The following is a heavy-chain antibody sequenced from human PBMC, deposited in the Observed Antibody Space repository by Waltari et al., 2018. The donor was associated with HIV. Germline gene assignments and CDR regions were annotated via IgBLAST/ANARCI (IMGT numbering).Heavy chain of an antibody. Sequence: QVQLMQSGAEVRKPGASVMVSCQASGHIFTTSGPTWVRQAPGQGLEWMGWISPYSDYTYYAQNLQGRVTMTTDTSTATVYMELRSLRYDDTAVYYCARGIGSAAWYPFDNWGQGTLVTVSS. J-gene: IGHJ4*02. CDR1: GHIFTTSG. V-gene: IGHV1-18*01. CDR3: ARGIGSAAWYPFDN. CDR2: ISPYSDYT. D-gene: IGHD6-13*01.